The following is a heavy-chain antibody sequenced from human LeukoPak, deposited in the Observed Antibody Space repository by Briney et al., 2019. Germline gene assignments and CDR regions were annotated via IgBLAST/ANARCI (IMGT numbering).Heavy chain of an antibody. CDR3: ARIPSRGYYFFDY. J-gene: IGHJ4*02. V-gene: IGHV3-48*03. CDR2: ISGSATTI. D-gene: IGHD6-25*01. Sequence: PGGSLRLSCAASGFTFSNYEMSWVRQAPGKGLEWVSYISGSATTIYYADSVKGRLTISRDNAKNSLCLQMNSLRAEDTAVYYCARIPSRGYYFFDYWGQGTLVTVSS. CDR1: GFTFSNYE.